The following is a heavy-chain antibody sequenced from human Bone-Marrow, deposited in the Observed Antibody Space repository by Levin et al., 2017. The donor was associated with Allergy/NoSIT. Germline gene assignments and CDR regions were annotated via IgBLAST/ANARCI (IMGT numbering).Heavy chain of an antibody. V-gene: IGHV1-46*01. J-gene: IGHJ1*01. CDR3: ARSGIYKYDYRWGSFRLRAEYFQH. CDR1: GYNFTSYY. CDR2: SDPNYGRA. Sequence: PGESLKISCKASGYNFTSYYMHWVRQAPGQGLEWMGISDPNYGRAIYSEKFEGRVTMTSDTSSTTFYLEMSSLRSEDTAIYYCARSGIYKYDYRWGSFRLRAEYFQHWGQGTQVAVSA. D-gene: IGHD3-16*02.